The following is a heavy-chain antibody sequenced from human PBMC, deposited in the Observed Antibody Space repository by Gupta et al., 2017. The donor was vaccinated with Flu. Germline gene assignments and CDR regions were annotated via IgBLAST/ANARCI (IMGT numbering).Heavy chain of an antibody. Sequence: QLQLQESGPGLVKPSETLSLTCTVSGGSISSSSYYWGWIRQPPGKGLEWIGSIYYSGSTYYNPSLKSRVTISVDTSKNQFSLKLSSVTAADTAVYYCASDILTGPVDYWGQGTLVTVSS. D-gene: IGHD3-9*01. J-gene: IGHJ4*02. CDR3: ASDILTGPVDY. CDR1: GGSISSSSYY. CDR2: IYYSGST. V-gene: IGHV4-39*01.